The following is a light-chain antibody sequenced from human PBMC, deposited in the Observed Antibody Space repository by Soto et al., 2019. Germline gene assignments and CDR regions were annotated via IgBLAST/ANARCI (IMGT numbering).Light chain of an antibody. CDR1: QTTNTW. Sequence: DIQMTQFPSTLSASVGDRVTITCRASQTTNTWLAWYQQKPGTAPKLLIYDASSLEGGVPSRFSDSGSGTEFTLTISSLQPDDLATYYWQQYISYPYTFGQGTKVEIK. V-gene: IGKV1-5*01. CDR3: QQYISYPYT. J-gene: IGKJ2*01. CDR2: DAS.